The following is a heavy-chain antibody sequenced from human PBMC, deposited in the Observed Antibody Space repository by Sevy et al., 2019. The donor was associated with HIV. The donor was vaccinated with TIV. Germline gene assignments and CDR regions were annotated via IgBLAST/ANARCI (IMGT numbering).Heavy chain of an antibody. J-gene: IGHJ3*01. D-gene: IGHD6-13*01. CDR3: ARGRVGDSSSWYGAFDV. CDR1: GGSINSGGYS. Sequence: SETLSLTCAVSGGSINSGGYSWSWIRQPPGKGLEWIGYIFQSGATYYIPSLQSRVSILVDMSKNQFSLNLRSVTAADTAVYYCARGRVGDSSSWYGAFDVWGQGTMVTVSS. V-gene: IGHV4-30-2*01. CDR2: IFQSGAT.